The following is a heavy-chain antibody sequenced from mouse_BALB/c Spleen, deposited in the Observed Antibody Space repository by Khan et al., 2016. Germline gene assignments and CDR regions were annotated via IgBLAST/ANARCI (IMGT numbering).Heavy chain of an antibody. Sequence: QVQLKESGPGLVAPSQSLSITCTVSGFSITGFAVNWVRQPPGKGLEWLGVIWGDGSTDYDSALKSRLSISKDDSKSQVFLKMNSLQTDDTATYNCASYYVYDGGFAYWGQGTLVTVSA. CDR1: GFSITGFA. CDR3: ASYYVYDGGFAY. CDR2: IWGDGST. D-gene: IGHD2-2*01. V-gene: IGHV2-6-7*01. J-gene: IGHJ3*01.